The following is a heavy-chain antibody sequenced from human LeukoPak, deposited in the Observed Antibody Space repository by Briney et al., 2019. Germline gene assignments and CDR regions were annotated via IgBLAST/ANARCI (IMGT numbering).Heavy chain of an antibody. Sequence: SETLSLTCTVSGGSISSSSYYWGWIRQPPGKGLEWIGSIYYSGSTYYNPSLKSRVTISVDTSKNQFSLKLSSVTAADTAVYYCARACGAGGSCYHYDAFDIWGQGTMVTVSS. CDR3: ARACGAGGSCYHYDAFDI. J-gene: IGHJ3*02. CDR2: IYYSGST. V-gene: IGHV4-39*07. CDR1: GGSISSSSYY. D-gene: IGHD2-15*01.